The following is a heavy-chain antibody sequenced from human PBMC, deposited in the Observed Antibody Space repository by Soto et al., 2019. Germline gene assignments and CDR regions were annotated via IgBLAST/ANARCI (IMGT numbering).Heavy chain of an antibody. J-gene: IGHJ6*02. D-gene: IGHD2-2*01. CDR3: AIGTPMSWSSTSCHLYYYGMDV. Sequence: GGSLRLSCAASGFTFDDYAMHWVRQAPGKGLEWVSGISWNSGSIGYADSVKGRFTISRDNAKNSLYLQMNSLRAEDTAWSYCAIGTPMSWSSTSCHLYYYGMDVWGQGTMVTVSS. V-gene: IGHV3-9*01. CDR1: GFTFDDYA. CDR2: ISWNSGSI.